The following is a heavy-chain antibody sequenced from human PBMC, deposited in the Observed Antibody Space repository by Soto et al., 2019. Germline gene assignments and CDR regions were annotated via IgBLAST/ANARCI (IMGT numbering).Heavy chain of an antibody. CDR1: GGSISSSSYY. V-gene: IGHV4-39*01. J-gene: IGHJ5*02. CDR2: IYYSGST. CDR3: ATFVEYGEYETGIFDP. D-gene: IGHD3-3*01. Sequence: QLQLQESGPGLVKPSETLSLTCTVSGGSISSSSYYWGWIRQPPGKGLEWIGSIYYSGSTYYNPSLKSRVTISVDTSKNQFSLKLSSVTAADTAVYYCATFVEYGEYETGIFDPWGQGTLVTVSS.